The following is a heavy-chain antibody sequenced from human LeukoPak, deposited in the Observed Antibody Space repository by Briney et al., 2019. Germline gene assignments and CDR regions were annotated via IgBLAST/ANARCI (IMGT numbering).Heavy chain of an antibody. J-gene: IGHJ4*02. CDR2: INHSGST. D-gene: IGHD6-19*01. CDR3: ARGLRIAVAGLDY. CDR1: GGSISNYY. Sequence: SETLSLTCTVSGGSISNYYWNWIRQPPGKGLEWIGEINHSGSTNYNPSLKSRVTISVDTSKNQFSLKLSSVTAADTAVYYCARGLRIAVAGLDYWGQGTLVTVSS. V-gene: IGHV4-34*01.